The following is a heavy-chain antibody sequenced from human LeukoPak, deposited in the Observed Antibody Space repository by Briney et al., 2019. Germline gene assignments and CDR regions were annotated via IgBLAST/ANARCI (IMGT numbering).Heavy chain of an antibody. CDR1: GGSISSYY. CDR3: ARGVDIAAAQYGY. Sequence: SETLSLTCTVSGGSISSYYWSWIRQPPGKGLEWIGYIYYSGTTNYNPSLKSRVTISVDTSKNQFSLKLSSVTAADTAVYYCARGVDIAAAQYGYWGQGTLVTVSS. D-gene: IGHD6-13*01. V-gene: IGHV4-59*01. CDR2: IYYSGTT. J-gene: IGHJ4*02.